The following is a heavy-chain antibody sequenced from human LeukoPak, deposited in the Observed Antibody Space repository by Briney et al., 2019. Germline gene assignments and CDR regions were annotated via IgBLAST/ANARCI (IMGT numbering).Heavy chain of an antibody. D-gene: IGHD3-10*01. V-gene: IGHV1-8*01. J-gene: IGHJ5*02. CDR2: ISAYTGKT. CDR1: GYTFSSSG. Sequence: GASVKVSCKASGYTFSSSGISWVRQAPGQGLEWMGSISAYTGKTNYAQKFQGRVTMTRNTSISTAYMELSSLRSEDTAVYYCALLDPKLLWFGEAWGQGTLVTVSS. CDR3: ALLDPKLLWFGEA.